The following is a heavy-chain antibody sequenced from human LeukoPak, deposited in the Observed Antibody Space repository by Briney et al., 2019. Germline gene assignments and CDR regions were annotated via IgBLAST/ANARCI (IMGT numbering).Heavy chain of an antibody. CDR3: ARGRVPATVTTSLINDAFDI. CDR1: GYTFTSYD. J-gene: IGHJ3*02. Sequence: ASVKVSCKASGYTFTSYDINWVRQATGQGLEWMGWMNPNSGNTGYAQKFQGRVTMTRNTSISAAYVELSSLRSEDTAVYYCARGRVPATVTTSLINDAFDIWGQGTMVTVSS. V-gene: IGHV1-8*01. CDR2: MNPNSGNT. D-gene: IGHD4-17*01.